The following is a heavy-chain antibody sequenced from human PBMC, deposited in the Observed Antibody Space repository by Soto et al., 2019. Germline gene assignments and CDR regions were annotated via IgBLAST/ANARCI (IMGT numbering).Heavy chain of an antibody. CDR1: GGSTSSDNY. D-gene: IGHD3-16*01. CDR3: AREGGESSDGLYYFDS. CDR2: IYYSGNT. Sequence: SLTCTVSGGSTSSDNYWSWIRQPPGKGLEWIGHIYYSGNTDYNPSPKSRLAISIDTSKNQFSLKLSSVTAADTAVYFCAREGGESSDGLYYFDSWGQGSLVTVSS. J-gene: IGHJ4*02. V-gene: IGHV4-30-4*01.